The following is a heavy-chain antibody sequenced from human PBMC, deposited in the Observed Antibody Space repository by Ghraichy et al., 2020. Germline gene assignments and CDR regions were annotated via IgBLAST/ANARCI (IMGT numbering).Heavy chain of an antibody. V-gene: IGHV3-7*03. CDR1: GFTFSTYF. CDR3: VRDDEYST. CDR2: INQDGSQT. Sequence: GGSLRPSFATSGFTFSTYFMSWVHQAPGKGLEWVANINQDGSQTFYVDSVKGRFTISRDNAKNSLDLQMNSLRVEDTAIYYCVRDDEYSTWGQGTLVTVSS. D-gene: IGHD2/OR15-2a*01. J-gene: IGHJ5*02.